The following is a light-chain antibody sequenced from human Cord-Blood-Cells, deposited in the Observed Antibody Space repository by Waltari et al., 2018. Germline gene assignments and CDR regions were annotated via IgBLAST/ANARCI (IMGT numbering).Light chain of an antibody. CDR3: QQRSNWPPRT. V-gene: IGKV3-11*01. CDR2: DAS. J-gene: IGKJ4*01. CDR1: QCVSSY. Sequence: EIVLTQSPATLSLSPGERATLSCRSSQCVSSYLAWYQQKPGQAPRLLIYDASNRATGIPARFSGSGSGTDFTLTISSLEPEDFAVYYCQQRSNWPPRTFGGGTKVEIK.